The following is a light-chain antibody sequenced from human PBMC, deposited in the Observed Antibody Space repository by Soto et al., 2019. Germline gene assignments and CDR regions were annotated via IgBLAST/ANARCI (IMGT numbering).Light chain of an antibody. CDR3: QSADSSGTYNYV. CDR2: KDS. J-gene: IGLJ1*01. CDR1: ALPKQY. V-gene: IGLV3-25*03. Sequence: SYELTQPPSVSVSPGQTARITCSGDALPKQYAYWYQQKPGQAPVLVIYKDSERPSGIPERFSGSSSGTTVTLTISGVQAEDEADYCCQSADSSGTYNYVFGTGTRSPS.